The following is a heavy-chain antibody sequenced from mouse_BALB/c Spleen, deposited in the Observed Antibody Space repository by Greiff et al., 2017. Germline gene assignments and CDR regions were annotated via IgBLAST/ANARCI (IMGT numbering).Heavy chain of an antibody. Sequence: EVNVVESGGGLVQPGGSRKLSCAASGFTFSSFGMHWVRQAPEKGLEWVAYISSGSSTIYYADTVKGRFTISRDNPKNTLFLQMTSLRSEDTAMYYCARGDYYDYDGGFAYWGQGTLVTVSA. D-gene: IGHD2-4*01. CDR1: GFTFSSFG. J-gene: IGHJ3*01. V-gene: IGHV5-17*02. CDR3: ARGDYYDYDGGFAY. CDR2: ISSGSSTI.